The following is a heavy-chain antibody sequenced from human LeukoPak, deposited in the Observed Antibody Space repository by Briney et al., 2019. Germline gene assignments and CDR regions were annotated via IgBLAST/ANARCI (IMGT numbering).Heavy chain of an antibody. Sequence: GGSLRLSCAASEFTFSAYGMHWVRQAPGKGLEWVAFIRYDGSNKYSADSVKGRFTIARDNSKNQLYMQMNSLRAEDTAVYYCAKDAQYYDFWSGWNNTYYYYMDVWGKGTTVTVSS. CDR1: EFTFSAYG. J-gene: IGHJ6*03. V-gene: IGHV3-30*02. CDR2: IRYDGSNK. CDR3: AKDAQYYDFWSGWNNTYYYYMDV. D-gene: IGHD3-3*01.